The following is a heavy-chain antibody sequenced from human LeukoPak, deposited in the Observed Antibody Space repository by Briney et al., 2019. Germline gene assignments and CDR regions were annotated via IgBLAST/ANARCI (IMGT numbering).Heavy chain of an antibody. CDR1: GFTFSNYG. D-gene: IGHD3-10*01. J-gene: IGHJ3*02. Sequence: GGSLRLSCTASGFTFSNYGMNWVRQAPGKGLEWVSFTDTSGNYIYYGDSVKGRFTISRDNAENLVFLQMNGLRAEDTAVYYCARGRSITLLRGVAMSDGFDIWGQGAMVAVSS. V-gene: IGHV3-21*01. CDR3: ARGRSITLLRGVAMSDGFDI. CDR2: TDTSGNYI.